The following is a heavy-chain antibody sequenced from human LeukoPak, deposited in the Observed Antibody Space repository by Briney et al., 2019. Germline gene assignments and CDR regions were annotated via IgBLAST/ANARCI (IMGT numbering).Heavy chain of an antibody. V-gene: IGHV1-8*01. Sequence: GASVKVSCKASGYTFTSYDINWVRQATGQGLEWMGWMNPNSGNTGYAQKFQGRVTMTRNTSISTAYMELSSLRSEDTAVYYCARGRRSSGYDYGVWFDPWGQGTLVTVSS. CDR3: ARGRRSSGYDYGVWFDP. CDR1: GYTFTSYD. J-gene: IGHJ5*02. D-gene: IGHD5-12*01. CDR2: MNPNSGNT.